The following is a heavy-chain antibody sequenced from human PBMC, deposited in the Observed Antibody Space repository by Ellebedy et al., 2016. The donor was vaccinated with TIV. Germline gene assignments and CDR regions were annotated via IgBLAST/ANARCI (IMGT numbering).Heavy chain of an antibody. V-gene: IGHV3-23*01. CDR3: ARRWGYSSGWSFDY. CDR1: GFTFSGYA. CDR2: INNGGRTT. Sequence: GESLKISCVASGFTFSGYAMSWVRQAPGKGLEWVSGINNGGRTTSYADSVKGRFIISRDNSKKTLYLQMNSLRAEDTAVYYCARRWGYSSGWSFDYWGQGTLVTVSS. J-gene: IGHJ4*02. D-gene: IGHD6-19*01.